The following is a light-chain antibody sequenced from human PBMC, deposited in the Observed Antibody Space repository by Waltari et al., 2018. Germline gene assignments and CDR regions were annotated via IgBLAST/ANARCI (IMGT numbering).Light chain of an antibody. CDR3: QSYDSSLIASV. V-gene: IGLV1-40*01. CDR1: RSIIGAGSH. J-gene: IGLJ2*01. Sequence: SGLTQPPSVSGAPGQRVTISCTGSRSIIGAGSHVRRYRLLPGAAPKLLIYGNNNRPSGVPDRFSGSKSGTSASLAITGLQAEDEADYYCQSYDSSLIASVFGGGTKLSVL. CDR2: GNN.